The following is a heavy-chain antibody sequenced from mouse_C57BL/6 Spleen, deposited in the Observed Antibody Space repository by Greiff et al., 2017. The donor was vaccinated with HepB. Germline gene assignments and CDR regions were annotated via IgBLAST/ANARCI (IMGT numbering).Heavy chain of an antibody. CDR1: GYTFTSYW. Sequence: QVQLQQPGAELVRPGSSVKLSCKASGYTFTSYWMHWVKQRPIQGLEWIGNIDPSDSETHYNQKFKDKATLTVDKSSSTAYMQLSSLTSEDSAVYYCARPRGNYWYFDVWGTGTTVTVSS. D-gene: IGHD2-1*01. J-gene: IGHJ1*03. CDR2: IDPSDSET. CDR3: ARPRGNYWYFDV. V-gene: IGHV1-52*01.